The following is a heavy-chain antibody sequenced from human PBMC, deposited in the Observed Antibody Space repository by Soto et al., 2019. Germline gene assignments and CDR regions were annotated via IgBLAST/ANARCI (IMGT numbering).Heavy chain of an antibody. Sequence: SETLSLTCAVYGGSFSGYYWSWIRQPPGKGLEWIGEINHSGSTNYNPSLKSRVTISVDTSKNQFSLKLSSVTAADTAVYYCARGPGIAALWGQGTLVTVPQ. D-gene: IGHD6-25*01. CDR3: ARGPGIAAL. J-gene: IGHJ4*02. CDR2: INHSGST. CDR1: GGSFSGYY. V-gene: IGHV4-34*01.